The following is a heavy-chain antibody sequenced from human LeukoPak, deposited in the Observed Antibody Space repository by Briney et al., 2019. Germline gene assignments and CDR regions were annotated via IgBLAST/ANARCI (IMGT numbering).Heavy chain of an antibody. J-gene: IGHJ4*02. V-gene: IGHV4-34*01. D-gene: IGHD3-9*01. CDR3: ARTYYDILTGYYPYYFDY. CDR1: GGSFSGYY. Sequence: PSETLSLTCAVYGGSFSGYYWSWIRQPPGKGLEWIGEINHSGSTNYNPSLKSRVTISVDTSKNQFSLKLSSVTAADTAAYYCARTYYDILTGYYPYYFDYWGQGTLVTVSS. CDR2: INHSGST.